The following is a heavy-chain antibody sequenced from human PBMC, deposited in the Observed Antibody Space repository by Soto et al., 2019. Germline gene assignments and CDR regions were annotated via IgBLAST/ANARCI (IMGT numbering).Heavy chain of an antibody. D-gene: IGHD2-15*01. V-gene: IGHV3-30*03. CDR3: AHLAAPVYCSGGSCYAANFDC. CDR1: GFTFSSYG. Sequence: GGSLRLSCAASGFTFSSYGMHWVRQAPGKGLEWVAVISYDGSNKYYADSVKGRFTISRDNSKNTLYLQMNSLRAEDTAVYYCAHLAAPVYCSGGSCYAANFDCSGQGTLVTVSS. J-gene: IGHJ4*02. CDR2: ISYDGSNK.